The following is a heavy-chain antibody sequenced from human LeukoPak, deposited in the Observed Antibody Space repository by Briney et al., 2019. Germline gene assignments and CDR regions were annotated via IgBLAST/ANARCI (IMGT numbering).Heavy chain of an antibody. V-gene: IGHV3-23*01. CDR3: AKDPRYCSGGSCQGDYYFDY. Sequence: GGSLRLSCAASGFTFSSYAMSWVRQAPGKGLEWVSAISGSGGSTYCADSVKGRFTISRDNSKNTLYLQMNSLRAEDTAVYYCAKDPRYCSGGSCQGDYYFDYWGQGTLVTVSS. CDR1: GFTFSSYA. D-gene: IGHD2-15*01. J-gene: IGHJ4*02. CDR2: ISGSGGST.